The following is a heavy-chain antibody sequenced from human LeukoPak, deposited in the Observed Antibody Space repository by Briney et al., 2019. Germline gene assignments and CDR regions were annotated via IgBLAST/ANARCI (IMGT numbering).Heavy chain of an antibody. J-gene: IGHJ3*02. CDR2: ISGDGGST. V-gene: IGHV3-43*02. CDR3: ATHSLDCSGGSCYSFVAFDI. D-gene: IGHD2-15*01. Sequence: GGSLRLSCAASGFTFDDCAMYWVRQAPGKGLEWVSLISGDGGSTYYADSLKGRFTISRDNSKNSLYLQMNSLRTEDTALYYCATHSLDCSGGSCYSFVAFDIWGQGTMVTVSS. CDR1: GFTFDDCA.